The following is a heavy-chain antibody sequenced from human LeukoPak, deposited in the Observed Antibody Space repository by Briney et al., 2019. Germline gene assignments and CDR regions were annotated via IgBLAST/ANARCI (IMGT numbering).Heavy chain of an antibody. CDR1: GCTFSSYW. CDR2: IKQDGSEK. J-gene: IGHJ5*02. Sequence: GGSLRLSCAASGCTFSSYWMSWVCQAPGKGLEWVANIKQDGSEKYYVDSVKGRFTISRDNAKNSLYLQMNSLRAEETAVYYCARDLNYGDYNWFDPWGQGTLVTVSS. V-gene: IGHV3-7*01. D-gene: IGHD4-17*01. CDR3: ARDLNYGDYNWFDP.